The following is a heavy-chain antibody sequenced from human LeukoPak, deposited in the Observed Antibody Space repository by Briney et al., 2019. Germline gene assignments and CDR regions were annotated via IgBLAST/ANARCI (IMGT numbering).Heavy chain of an antibody. D-gene: IGHD5-18*01. CDR1: GFTFSSYS. V-gene: IGHV3-21*06. Sequence: KTGGSLRLSCAASGFTFSSYSMNWVRQAPGKGLEWVSAISSDSIYILYADSVKGRFTISRDNAKNSLYLQMNSLRAEDTAVYYCARERRGIQLWLLGYWGQGTLVTVSS. CDR3: ARERRGIQLWLLGY. CDR2: ISSDSIYI. J-gene: IGHJ4*02.